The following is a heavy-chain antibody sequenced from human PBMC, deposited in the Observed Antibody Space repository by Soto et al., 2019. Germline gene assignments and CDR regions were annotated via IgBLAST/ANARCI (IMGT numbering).Heavy chain of an antibody. CDR3: ARGVYYDILTGYYSYYYYMDV. CDR2: ISAYSGNT. CDR1: GYRITSYG. D-gene: IGHD3-9*01. Sequence: RASVKGSCKASGYRITSYGSSWGRQATRQGLEWMGWISAYSGNTNYAQKLQGRVTMTTDTSTSTAYMELRSLRSDDTAVYYCARGVYYDILTGYYSYYYYMDVWGKGTTVTVSS. V-gene: IGHV1-18*01. J-gene: IGHJ6*03.